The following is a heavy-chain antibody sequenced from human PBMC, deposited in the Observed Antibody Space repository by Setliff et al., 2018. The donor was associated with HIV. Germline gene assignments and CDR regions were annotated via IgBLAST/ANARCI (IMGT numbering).Heavy chain of an antibody. J-gene: IGHJ5*02. Sequence: ASVKVSCKASGYSFINYGISWVRQAPGQGLEWMGWISAYNGNADYAPRLLGRVTMTTDTSTSTAYMELRSLSSDDTAVYYCARARLQGIVTAVGPRDNCLDPWGQGTRVTVSS. V-gene: IGHV1-18*01. D-gene: IGHD1-26*01. CDR3: ARARLQGIVTAVGPRDNCLDP. CDR1: GYSFINYG. CDR2: ISAYNGNA.